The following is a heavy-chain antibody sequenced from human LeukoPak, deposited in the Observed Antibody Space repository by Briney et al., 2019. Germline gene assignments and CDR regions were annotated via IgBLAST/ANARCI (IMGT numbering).Heavy chain of an antibody. CDR3: ARLPFYYGSGNYYYYYMDV. J-gene: IGHJ6*03. CDR1: GGSISSSSYY. V-gene: IGHV4-39*01. Sequence: PSETLSLTCNVSGGSISSSSYYWGWIRQPPGRGLEWIGTIYYSGSTYYNPSLKSRVTISVDTSKNQFSLKLNSVTAADTAVYYCARLPFYYGSGNYYYYYMDVWGKETTVTVSS. CDR2: IYYSGST. D-gene: IGHD3-10*01.